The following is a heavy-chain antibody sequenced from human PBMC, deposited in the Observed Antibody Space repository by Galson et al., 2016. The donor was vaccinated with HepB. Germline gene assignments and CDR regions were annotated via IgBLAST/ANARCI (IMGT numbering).Heavy chain of an antibody. CDR2: IYSSGSR. CDR1: GGSISGYY. D-gene: IGHD3-3*01. J-gene: IGHJ5*02. CDR3: AKSLNLSGRLYDNWFHP. V-gene: IGHV4-59*01. Sequence: ATLSLTCTVSGGSISGYYWNWIRQSPGKGLEWIGYIYSSGSRNYSPSLKSRVTISVDTSKNQFSLKLSSVTAADTAVYYCAKSLNLSGRLYDNWFHPWGQGTLVTVSS.